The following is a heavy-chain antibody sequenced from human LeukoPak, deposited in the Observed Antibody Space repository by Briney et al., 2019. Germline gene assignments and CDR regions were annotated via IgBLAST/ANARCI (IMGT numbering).Heavy chain of an antibody. Sequence: SETLSLTCAVYGGSFSGYYWSWIRQPPGKGLEWIGEINHSGSTNYNPSLKSRVTISVDTSKNQFSLKLSSVTAADTAVYYCARGNCSGGSCFYWFDYWGQGTLVTVSS. J-gene: IGHJ4*02. D-gene: IGHD2-15*01. V-gene: IGHV4-34*01. CDR2: INHSGST. CDR1: GGSFSGYY. CDR3: ARGNCSGGSCFYWFDY.